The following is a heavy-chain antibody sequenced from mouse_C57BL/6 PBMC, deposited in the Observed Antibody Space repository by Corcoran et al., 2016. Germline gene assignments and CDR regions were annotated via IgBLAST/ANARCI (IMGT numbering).Heavy chain of an antibody. Sequence: QVQLQQSGAELARPGTSVKLSCKASGYTFTSYGISWVKQRTGQGLEWIGEIYPRSGNTYYNEKFKGKATLTADKSSSTAYMELRSLTSEDSAVYFCARREVVADYAMDYWGQGTSVTVSS. V-gene: IGHV1-81*01. CDR2: IYPRSGNT. CDR3: ARREVVADYAMDY. J-gene: IGHJ4*01. CDR1: GYTFTSYG. D-gene: IGHD1-1*01.